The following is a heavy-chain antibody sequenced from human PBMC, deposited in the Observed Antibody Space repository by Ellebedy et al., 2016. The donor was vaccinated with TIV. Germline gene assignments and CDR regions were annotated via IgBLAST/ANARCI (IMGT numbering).Heavy chain of an antibody. CDR2: IYYSGST. Sequence: MPSDTLSLTCTVSAGSISNYYWSWIRQPPGKGLEWIGYIYYSGSTNYNPSLKSRVTMSVDSSRNQFSLKLSSVTAADTAVFYCARTSYYDSSGYPLFDYWGQGTLVTVSS. V-gene: IGHV4-59*08. CDR3: ARTSYYDSSGYPLFDY. CDR1: AGSISNYY. J-gene: IGHJ4*02. D-gene: IGHD3-22*01.